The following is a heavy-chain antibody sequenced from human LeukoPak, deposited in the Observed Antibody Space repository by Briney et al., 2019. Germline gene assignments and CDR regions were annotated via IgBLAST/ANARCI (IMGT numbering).Heavy chain of an antibody. V-gene: IGHV4-34*01. Sequence: SETLSLTCAVYGGSFSGYYWSWIRQPPGKGLEWIGDINHSGSTNYNPSLKSRITVSVDTSKNQFSLKLSPVTAADTAVYYCARRRLWFGELPIDYWGQGTLVTVSS. CDR2: INHSGST. CDR1: GGSFSGYY. D-gene: IGHD3-10*01. J-gene: IGHJ4*02. CDR3: ARRRLWFGELPIDY.